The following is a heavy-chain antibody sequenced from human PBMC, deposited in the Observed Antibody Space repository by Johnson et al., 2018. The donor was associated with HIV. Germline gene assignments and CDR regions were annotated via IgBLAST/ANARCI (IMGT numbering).Heavy chain of an antibody. Sequence: VQLVESGGGVVQPGRSLRLSCAASEFTYSDFYINWIRQPPGKGLEWVSVIYSGGTTYYADSVKGRFTISRDTSKNTLYLQMNSLRAEDTAVYYCARAPSRLRYFDWSEDAFDIWGQGTMVTVSS. CDR2: IYSGGTT. J-gene: IGHJ3*02. CDR3: ARAPSRLRYFDWSEDAFDI. D-gene: IGHD3-9*01. V-gene: IGHV3-66*01. CDR1: EFTYSDFY.